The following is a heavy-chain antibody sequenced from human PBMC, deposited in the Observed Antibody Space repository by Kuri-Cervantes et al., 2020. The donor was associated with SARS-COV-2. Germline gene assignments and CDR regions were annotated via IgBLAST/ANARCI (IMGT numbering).Heavy chain of an antibody. Sequence: GSLRLSCAVYGGSFSGYYWSRIRQPPGKGLEWIGEINHSGSTNYNPSLKSRVTISVDTSKNQFSLKLSSVTAADTAVYYCARDGVYYYYYMDVWGKGTTVTDSS. V-gene: IGHV4-34*01. CDR2: INHSGST. CDR1: GGSFSGYY. J-gene: IGHJ6*03. D-gene: IGHD4-17*01. CDR3: ARDGVYYYYYMDV.